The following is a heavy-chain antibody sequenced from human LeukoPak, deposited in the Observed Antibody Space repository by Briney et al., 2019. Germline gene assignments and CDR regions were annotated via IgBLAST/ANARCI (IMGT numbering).Heavy chain of an antibody. Sequence: ASVKVSCKASGYTFTNYGFNWVRQAPGQGLEWKGWISAYNGNTNYAQNLQGRVTMTTDTSTNIAYMELRSLRSDDTAVYYCTRDAQLYSGSPYYFDYWGQGTLVTVSS. CDR2: ISAYNGNT. D-gene: IGHD1-26*01. V-gene: IGHV1-18*01. CDR1: GYTFTNYG. CDR3: TRDAQLYSGSPYYFDY. J-gene: IGHJ4*02.